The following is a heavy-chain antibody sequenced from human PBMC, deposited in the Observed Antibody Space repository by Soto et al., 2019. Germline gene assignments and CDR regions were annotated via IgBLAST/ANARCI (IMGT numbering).Heavy chain of an antibody. CDR2: IWYDGSNK. CDR1: GFTFSSYG. V-gene: IGHV3-33*01. D-gene: IGHD3-10*01. CDR3: ARDIILLPDAFDI. Sequence: LRLSCAASGFTFSSYGMHWVRQAPGKGLEWVAVIWYDGSNKYYADSVKGRFTISRDNSKNTLYLQMNSLRAEDTAVYYRARDIILLPDAFDIWGQGTMVTVSS. J-gene: IGHJ3*02.